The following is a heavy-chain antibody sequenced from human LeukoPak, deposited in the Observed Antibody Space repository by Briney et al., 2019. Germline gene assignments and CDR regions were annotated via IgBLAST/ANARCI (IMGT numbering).Heavy chain of an antibody. D-gene: IGHD2-2*02. J-gene: IGHJ6*03. CDR1: GFTFSSSS. V-gene: IGHV3-21*01. Sequence: GGSLRLSCAASGFTFSSSSMNWVREAPGKGLECVSSISSSSGYIYYADSVKGRFTISRDNAKNSLYLQMNRLRAEDTAVYYCAREIRLHCSSTSCYTNYYYYMDVWGKGDTVTVSS. CDR2: ISSSSGYI. CDR3: AREIRLHCSSTSCYTNYYYYMDV.